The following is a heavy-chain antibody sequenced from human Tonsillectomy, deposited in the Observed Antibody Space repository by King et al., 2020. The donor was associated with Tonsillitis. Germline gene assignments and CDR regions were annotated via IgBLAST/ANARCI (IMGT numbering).Heavy chain of an antibody. CDR3: ARHLLRHINWFDP. D-gene: IGHD3-22*01. V-gene: IGHV4-39*01. Sequence: LQLQESGPGLVKPSETLSLTCTVSGGSISSSSYYWGWIRQPPGKGLEWIGSIYYSGSTYYNPSLKSRVTISVDTSKNQFSLKLGSVTAADTAVYYCARHLLRHINWFDPWGQGTLVTVSS. CDR2: IYYSGST. CDR1: GGSISSSSYY. J-gene: IGHJ5*02.